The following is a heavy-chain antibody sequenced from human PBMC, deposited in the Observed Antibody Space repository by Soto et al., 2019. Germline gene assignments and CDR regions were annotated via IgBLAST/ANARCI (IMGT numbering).Heavy chain of an antibody. D-gene: IGHD5-12*01. CDR3: VKSYEGVFDF. CDR2: ISSNGGST. CDR1: GFPFSTYT. Sequence: GGSLRLSCSASGFPFSTYTTHWARQAPGKGLEYVSTISSNGGSTHYTDSAKGRFTISRDNFKNILYLQMSILRAEDSAVYYCVKSYEGVFDFWGQGTLVTVSS. J-gene: IGHJ4*02. V-gene: IGHV3-64D*08.